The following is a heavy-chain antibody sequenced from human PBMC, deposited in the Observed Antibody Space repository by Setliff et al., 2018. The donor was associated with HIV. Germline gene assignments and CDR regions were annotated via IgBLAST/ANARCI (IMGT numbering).Heavy chain of an antibody. CDR2: IYHSGST. J-gene: IGHJ2*01. V-gene: IGHV4-38-2*01. CDR3: TFRTNWYFDL. CDR1: GYSISSGYY. Sequence: SETLSLTCAVSGYSISSGYYWGWIRQPPGKGLEWIGSIYHSGSTYYNPSLKSRVTISVDTSKNQFSLKLSSVTAADTAVYYCTFRTNWYFDLWGRGTLVTSPQ.